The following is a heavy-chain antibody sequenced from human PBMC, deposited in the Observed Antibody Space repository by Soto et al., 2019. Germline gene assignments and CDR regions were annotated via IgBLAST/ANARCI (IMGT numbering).Heavy chain of an antibody. CDR3: ARVSFGDYHFDGGLDV. V-gene: IGHV1-18*01. D-gene: IGHD4-17*01. CDR1: PYTLGNYG. Sequence: QIRVVQSATEMRKPGASVRLSCKASPYTLGNYGIIWVRQAPGQGLEWLGWLSADNSKTTSAHSVQGRVSLTTDTSRTTAFLELRSLTSDDTAIYYCARVSFGDYHFDGGLDVWGQGTTVVVSS. CDR2: LSADNSKT. J-gene: IGHJ6*02.